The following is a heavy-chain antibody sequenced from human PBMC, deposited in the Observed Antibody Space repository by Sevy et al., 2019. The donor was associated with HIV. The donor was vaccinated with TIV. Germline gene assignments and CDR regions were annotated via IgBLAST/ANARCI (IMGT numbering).Heavy chain of an antibody. D-gene: IGHD6-13*01. J-gene: IGHJ3*02. CDR1: GFTFNTHA. Sequence: GGSLRLSCAASGFTFNTHAMNWVRQAPGKGLEWVSVISGTGSSTYYADSVKGRFTISRDNSKNTLYLQMNSLRDDDTAVYYCAKDRVWELGDAFDIWGQGTMVTVSS. V-gene: IGHV3-23*01. CDR2: ISGTGSST. CDR3: AKDRVWELGDAFDI.